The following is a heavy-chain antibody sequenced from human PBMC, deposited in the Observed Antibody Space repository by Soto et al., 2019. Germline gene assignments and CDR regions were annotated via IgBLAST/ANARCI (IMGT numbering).Heavy chain of an antibody. V-gene: IGHV4-59*01. CDR3: TRTKTGYVFDY. J-gene: IGHJ4*02. CDR2: IYYSGST. Sequence: SETLSLTCTVSGGSITGYYWSWIRQPPGQGLEWIGYIYYSGSTNYNPTLRSRATISLDRSKTQFSLKLSSVTAADTAVYYCTRTKTGYVFDYWGQRTLVTGSS. CDR1: GGSITGYY. D-gene: IGHD5-12*01.